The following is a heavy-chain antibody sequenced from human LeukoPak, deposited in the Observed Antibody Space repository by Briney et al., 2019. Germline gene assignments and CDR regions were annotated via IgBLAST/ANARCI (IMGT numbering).Heavy chain of an antibody. CDR2: ISHSGSTL. Sequence: GGSLRLSCAASGFTFSSYSMNWVRQAPGKGLEWISYISHSGSTLSYADSAKGRFTISRDNAKNSLYLQMNSLRAEDTAVYYCARDQDGVWFGELGAFDIWGQGTMVSVSS. CDR3: ARDQDGVWFGELGAFDI. V-gene: IGHV3-48*04. D-gene: IGHD3-10*01. J-gene: IGHJ3*02. CDR1: GFTFSSYS.